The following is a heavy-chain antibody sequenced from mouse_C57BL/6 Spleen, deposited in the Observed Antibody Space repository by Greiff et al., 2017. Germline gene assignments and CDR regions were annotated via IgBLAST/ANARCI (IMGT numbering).Heavy chain of an antibody. V-gene: IGHV1-53*01. CDR3: AREGDYGSLYWYFDV. CDR1: GYTFTSYW. CDR2: INPSNGGT. J-gene: IGHJ1*03. Sequence: QVQLKQPGTELVKPGASVKLSCKAPGYTFTSYWMHWVKQRPGQGLEWIGNINPSNGGTNYNEKFKSKATLTVDKSSSTAYMQLSSLTSEDSAVYYCAREGDYGSLYWYFDVWGTGTTVTVSS. D-gene: IGHD1-1*01.